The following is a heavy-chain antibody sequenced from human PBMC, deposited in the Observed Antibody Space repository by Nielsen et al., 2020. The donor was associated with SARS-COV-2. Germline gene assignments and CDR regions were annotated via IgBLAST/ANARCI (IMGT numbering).Heavy chain of an antibody. CDR3: ARETGDYTSSWFDY. D-gene: IGHD6-13*01. CDR1: GFTLSDYY. J-gene: IGHJ5*01. CDR2: INYDGSST. Sequence: GESLKISCAASGFTLSDYYMTWIRQAPGKRLVWVSRINYDGSSTTYADSVRGRFTVSRDNAKNTLYLQMNSLRHEDTAVYYCARETGDYTSSWFDYWGQGTLVTVSS. V-gene: IGHV3-74*03.